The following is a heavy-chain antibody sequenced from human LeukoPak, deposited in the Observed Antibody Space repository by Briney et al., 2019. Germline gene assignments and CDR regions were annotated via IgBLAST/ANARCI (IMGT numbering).Heavy chain of an antibody. D-gene: IGHD1-26*01. J-gene: IGHJ4*02. CDR2: IGTIPGVT. CDR3: AKAADTNYYRYGDY. V-gene: IGHV3-23*01. Sequence: GGTLRLSCAASGYTFSNYAMSWVRQAPGKGLEWVSVIGTIPGVTYYTESVKGRFTISRDNSKNTVYLQMNNLRADDTALYFCAKAADTNYYRYGDYWGQGTLVTVSS. CDR1: GYTFSNYA.